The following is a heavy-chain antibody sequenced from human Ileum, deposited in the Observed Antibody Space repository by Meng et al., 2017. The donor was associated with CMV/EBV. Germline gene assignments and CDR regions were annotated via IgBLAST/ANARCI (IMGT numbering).Heavy chain of an antibody. CDR2: IYTGGSP. D-gene: IGHD3-22*01. J-gene: IGHJ4*02. CDR3: ARLNYYDSREFDY. CDR1: GGSIRNYY. Sequence: VPLQWSARGLVKPSDTLSRTCTVSGGSIRNYYWSWIRPPAGKGLEWIGRIYTGGSPNYNPSLYSRVTMSLDTSKNQFSLKLNSVTAADTAVYYCARLNYYDSREFDYWGQGTLVTVSS. V-gene: IGHV4-4*07.